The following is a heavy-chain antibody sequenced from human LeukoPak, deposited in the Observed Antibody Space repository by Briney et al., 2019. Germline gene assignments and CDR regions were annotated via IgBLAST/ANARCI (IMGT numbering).Heavy chain of an antibody. CDR1: VYTFTGYY. CDR3: ASDLVGGSEHGFDY. D-gene: IGHD2-15*01. CDR2: INPNSGGT. J-gene: IGHJ4*02. Sequence: ASVKVSCKASVYTFTGYYMHWVRQAPGQGLEWMGWINPNSGGTNYAQKFQGRVTMTRDMSISTAYMELSRLRSDDTAVYYCASDLVGGSEHGFDYWGQGTLVTVSS. V-gene: IGHV1-2*02.